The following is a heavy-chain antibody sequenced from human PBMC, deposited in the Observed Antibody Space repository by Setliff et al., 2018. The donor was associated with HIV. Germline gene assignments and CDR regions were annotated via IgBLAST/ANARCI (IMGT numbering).Heavy chain of an antibody. J-gene: IGHJ3*02. D-gene: IGHD6-13*01. CDR3: TRTSSSRPDAFDI. CDR1: GYSFINYG. CDR2: ISAYNGNT. V-gene: IGHV1-18*01. Sequence: ASVKVSCKASGYSFINYGISWVRQAPGQGLEWMGWISAYNGNTNYAPRLLGRVTMTTDTSTSTAYMELRSLRFDDTAVYYCTRTSSSRPDAFDIWGQGTMVTVSS.